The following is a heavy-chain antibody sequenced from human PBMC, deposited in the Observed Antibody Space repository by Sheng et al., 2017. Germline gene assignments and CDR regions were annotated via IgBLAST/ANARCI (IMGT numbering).Heavy chain of an antibody. V-gene: IGHV3-7*01. CDR3: ARFERDGNNWYYYYYHMDV. D-gene: IGHD1-1*01. CDR1: GFSFVNYW. CDR2: IKQDGSET. J-gene: IGHJ6*03. Sequence: QLVESGGGLVQPGGSLRLSCAASGFSFVNYWMTWVRQAPGKGLEWVADIKQDGSETYYVDSVKGRFTISRDNAKNSLYLQLNSLRAEDTAVYYCARFERDGNNWYYYYYHMDVWGKGTTVTVSS.